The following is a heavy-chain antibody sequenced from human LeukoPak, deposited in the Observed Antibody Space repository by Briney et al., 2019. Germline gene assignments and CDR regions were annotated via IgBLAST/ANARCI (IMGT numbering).Heavy chain of an antibody. CDR3: ARGIEHYYDSSGYPPAYGMDV. CDR1: GGSISSGAYY. CDR2: IYYSGST. J-gene: IGHJ6*02. V-gene: IGHV4-31*03. D-gene: IGHD3-22*01. Sequence: SETLSLTCTVSGGSISSGAYYWSWIRQHPGKGLEWIGYIYYSGSTYYNPSLKSRVTISVDTSKNQFSLKLSSVTAADTAVYYCARGIEHYYDSSGYPPAYGMDVWGQGTTVTVSS.